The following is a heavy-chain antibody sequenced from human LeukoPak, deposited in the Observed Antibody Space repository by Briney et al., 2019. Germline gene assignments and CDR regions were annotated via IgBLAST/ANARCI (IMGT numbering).Heavy chain of an antibody. CDR1: GYTFTGYY. V-gene: IGHV1-2*02. J-gene: IGHJ4*02. CDR2: INPNSGGT. CDR3: ARGRQYYYDSSGYSDFDY. D-gene: IGHD3-22*01. Sequence: ASVKVSCKASGYTFTGYYMHWVRQAPGQGLEWMGWINPNSGGTNYAQKFQGRVTMTRDTSISTAYMELSRLRSDDTAVYYCARGRQYYYDSSGYSDFDYWGQGTLVTVSS.